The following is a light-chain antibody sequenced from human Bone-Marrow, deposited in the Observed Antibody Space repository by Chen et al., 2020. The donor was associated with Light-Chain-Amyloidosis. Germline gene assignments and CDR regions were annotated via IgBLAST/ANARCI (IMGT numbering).Light chain of an antibody. CDR3: QVWDRSSDRPV. CDR1: NIGSTS. Sequence: SYVLPQPSSLSVAPGQTAPISCGGNNIGSTSVHWYQQTPGQAPLLVVYDDSDRPSGIPERLSGSNSVNTATLTISRVEAGDEADYYCQVWDRSSDRPVFGGGTTLTVL. J-gene: IGLJ3*02. V-gene: IGLV3-21*02. CDR2: DDS.